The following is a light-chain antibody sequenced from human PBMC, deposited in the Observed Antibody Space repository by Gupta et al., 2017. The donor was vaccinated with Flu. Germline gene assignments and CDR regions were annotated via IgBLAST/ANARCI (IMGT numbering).Light chain of an antibody. J-gene: IGKJ2*01. CDR2: ATN. Sequence: DFQMTQSPPSLSAFVGDTVTITCRAGQNITKYLTWYQQKPGRAPRLLIYATNIVESGVPSRFRGSGSGTDFSLTINSLQPEDFATYFCQQSFSVPHNFGQGTKLEMK. CDR3: QQSFSVPHN. V-gene: IGKV1-39*01. CDR1: QNITKY.